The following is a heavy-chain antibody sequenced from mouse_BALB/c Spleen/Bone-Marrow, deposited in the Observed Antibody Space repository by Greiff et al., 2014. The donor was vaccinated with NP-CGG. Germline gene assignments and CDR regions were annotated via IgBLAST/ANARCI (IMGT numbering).Heavy chain of an antibody. Sequence: VQLKESGPELVKPGASVKMSCKASGYTFTDYYMKWVRQSHGKSLEWIGDINPKNGDTFYNQKFKDKATLAVDRSSSTAYMQLDSLTSEDSAAHYCVIGLRLYWYFEVWGAGTTVTVSS. CDR3: VIGLRLYWYFEV. J-gene: IGHJ1*01. CDR1: GYTFTDYY. V-gene: IGHV1-26*01. D-gene: IGHD1-2*01. CDR2: INPKNGDT.